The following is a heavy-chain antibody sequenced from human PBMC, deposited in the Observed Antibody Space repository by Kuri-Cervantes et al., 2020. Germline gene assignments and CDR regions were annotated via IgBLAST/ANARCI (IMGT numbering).Heavy chain of an antibody. CDR2: ISYDGSNK. D-gene: IGHD3-3*01. V-gene: IGHV3-30*18. Sequence: GESLKISCAASGFTFSSYGMHWVRQAPGKGLEWVAVISYDGSNKYYADSVKGRFTISRDNSKNTLYLQMNSLRAEGTAVYYCAKVRRITIFGVVTAFDYWGQGTLVTVSS. CDR3: AKVRRITIFGVVTAFDY. J-gene: IGHJ4*02. CDR1: GFTFSSYG.